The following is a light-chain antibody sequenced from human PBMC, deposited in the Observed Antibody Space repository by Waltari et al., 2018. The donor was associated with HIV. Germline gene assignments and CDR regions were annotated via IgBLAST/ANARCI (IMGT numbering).Light chain of an antibody. J-gene: IGKJ1*01. CDR3: QQSYSTLWT. CDR2: AAS. Sequence: DIQMTQSPSSLSASVGDRVTITCRARQNISSYLNWYQQNPGKAPKLLIYAASSLQSGVPSMFSGSGSGTDFTLTISSLQPEDFATYYCQQSYSTLWTFGQGTKVEIK. V-gene: IGKV1-39*01. CDR1: QNISSY.